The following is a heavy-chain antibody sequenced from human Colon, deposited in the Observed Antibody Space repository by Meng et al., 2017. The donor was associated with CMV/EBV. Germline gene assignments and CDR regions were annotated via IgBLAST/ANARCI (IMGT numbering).Heavy chain of an antibody. J-gene: IGHJ4*02. V-gene: IGHV3-30-3*01. CDR1: GFTFSSYA. CDR3: TRVPAVGYYDSSGSDY. D-gene: IGHD3-22*01. Sequence: GGSLRLSCAASGFTFSSYAMHWFRQAPGKGLEWVAVISYDGSNKYYADSVKGRFTISRDNSKNTLYLQMNSLRAEDTAVYYCTRVPAVGYYDSSGSDYWGQGTLVTVSS. CDR2: ISYDGSNK.